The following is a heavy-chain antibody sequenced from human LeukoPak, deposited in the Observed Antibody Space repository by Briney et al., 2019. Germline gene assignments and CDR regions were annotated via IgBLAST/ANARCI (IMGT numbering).Heavy chain of an antibody. CDR3: ARVTAAAGTQYFDY. Sequence: ASVKVSCKASGYTFTGYYMHWVQQAPGQGLEWMGRINPNSGGTNYAQKFQGRVTMTRDTSISTAYMELSRLRSDDTAVYYCARVTAAAGTQYFDYWGQGTLVTVSS. V-gene: IGHV1-2*06. CDR2: INPNSGGT. D-gene: IGHD6-13*01. J-gene: IGHJ4*02. CDR1: GYTFTGYY.